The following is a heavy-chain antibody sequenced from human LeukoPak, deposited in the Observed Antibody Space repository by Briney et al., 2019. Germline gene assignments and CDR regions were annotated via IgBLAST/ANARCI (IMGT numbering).Heavy chain of an antibody. V-gene: IGHV1-46*01. CDR2: INPSGGST. D-gene: IGHD2-15*01. Sequence: ASVKVSCKASGYTFTSYYMHWVRQAPGQGLEWMGIINPSGGSTSYAQKFQGRVTMTRDTSTSTVYMELSSLRSEDTAVYYCARDRDCSGGSCYSRYYFDYWGQRTLVTVSS. J-gene: IGHJ4*02. CDR1: GYTFTSYY. CDR3: ARDRDCSGGSCYSRYYFDY.